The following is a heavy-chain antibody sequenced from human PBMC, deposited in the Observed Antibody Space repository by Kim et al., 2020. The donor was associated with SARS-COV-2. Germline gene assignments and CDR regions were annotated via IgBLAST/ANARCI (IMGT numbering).Heavy chain of an antibody. CDR2: IDPSDSYT. CDR1: GYSFTSYW. V-gene: IGHV5-10-1*01. J-gene: IGHJ4*02. D-gene: IGHD1-20*01. Sequence: GESLKISCKGSGYSFTSYWISWVRQMPGKGLEWMGRIDPSDSYTNYSPSFQGHVTISADKSISTAYLQWSSLKASDTAMYYCARHSGIYNWNDIGVPDYWGQGTLVTVSS. CDR3: ARHSGIYNWNDIGVPDY.